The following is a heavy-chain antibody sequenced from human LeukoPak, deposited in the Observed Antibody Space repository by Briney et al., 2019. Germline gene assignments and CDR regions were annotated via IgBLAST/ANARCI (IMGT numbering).Heavy chain of an antibody. D-gene: IGHD3-3*02. CDR1: GFTFSIYW. CDR3: ARWGVLGDY. V-gene: IGHV3-7*01. Sequence: GGSLRLSCAASGFTFSIYWMNWVRQAPGKGLEWVANIKQDGSEKYYVDSVKGRFTISRDNAKNSLYLQMNSLRVEDTAVYYCARWGVLGDYWGQGTLVTASS. CDR2: IKQDGSEK. J-gene: IGHJ4*02.